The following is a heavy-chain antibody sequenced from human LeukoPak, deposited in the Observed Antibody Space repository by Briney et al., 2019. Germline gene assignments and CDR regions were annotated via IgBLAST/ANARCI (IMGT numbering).Heavy chain of an antibody. V-gene: IGHV4-31*01. Sequence: SETLSLTCTVSGGSISSGGYYWSWIRQHPGKGLEWIGYIHNSGSTYYNPSLKSPVSTSVDTSKSHFSLRLSSVTAADMAVCYCARGEYYGSGSYYPGDYWGQGTLVTVSS. D-gene: IGHD3-10*01. CDR3: ARGEYYGSGSYYPGDY. CDR2: IHNSGST. CDR1: GGSISSGGYY. J-gene: IGHJ4*02.